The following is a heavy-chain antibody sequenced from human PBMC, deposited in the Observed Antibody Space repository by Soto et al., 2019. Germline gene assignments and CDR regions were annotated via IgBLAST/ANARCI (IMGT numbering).Heavy chain of an antibody. CDR1: GATFGNTA. D-gene: IGHD3-3*01. J-gene: IGHJ5*02. CDR3: ARDGDPGYSFWSGPLGGGRFDP. V-gene: IGHV1-69*12. CDR2: IFPLFGTA. Sequence: QVQLVQSGAEVKEPGSSVNVSCKTSGATFGNTAVTWVRQAPGQGLEWIGGIFPLFGTANYAQKFRGKVTITADESTSTDYRELSSLRTDDTAVYYCARDGDPGYSFWSGPLGGGRFDPWGQGTLVNVSS.